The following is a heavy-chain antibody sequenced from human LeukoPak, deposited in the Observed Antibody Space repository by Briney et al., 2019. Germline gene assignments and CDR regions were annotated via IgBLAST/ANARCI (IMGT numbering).Heavy chain of an antibody. CDR2: INSDGSST. Sequence: GGSLRLSCAASGFTFSSYWMHWVRQAPGKGLVWVSRINSDGSSTSYADSVKGRFTISRDNAKNTLYLQMNSLRAEDTAVYYCARVGDYDFWSGYLEFSSYYYYYGMDVWGQGTTVTVSS. CDR1: GFTFSSYW. J-gene: IGHJ6*02. D-gene: IGHD3-3*01. CDR3: ARVGDYDFWSGYLEFSSYYYYYGMDV. V-gene: IGHV3-74*01.